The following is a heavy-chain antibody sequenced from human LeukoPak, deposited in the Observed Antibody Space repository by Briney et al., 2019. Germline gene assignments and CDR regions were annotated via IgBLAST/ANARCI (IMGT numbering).Heavy chain of an antibody. Sequence: SETLSLTCTVAGGSISSYYWSWLRQPPGKGLEWIGYIYYSGSTNYNPSLKSRVTISVDTSKNQFSLKLSSVTAADTAVYYCARGVTDYYDSSGYYPDYWGQGTLVTVSS. CDR1: GGSISSYY. V-gene: IGHV4-59*01. CDR2: IYYSGST. J-gene: IGHJ4*02. CDR3: ARGVTDYYDSSGYYPDY. D-gene: IGHD3-22*01.